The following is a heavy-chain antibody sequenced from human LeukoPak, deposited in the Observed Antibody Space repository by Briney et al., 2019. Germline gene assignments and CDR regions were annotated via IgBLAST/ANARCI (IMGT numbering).Heavy chain of an antibody. J-gene: IGHJ6*02. Sequence: GGSLRLSCAASGFTVSSNYMSWVRQAPGKGLEWVSVIYSGGSTYYADAEKGRFTISRHNSKNTLYLQMNNLRAEDTAVYYCARGSDYGDTTYYYYGMDVWGQGTTVTVSS. CDR2: IYSGGST. CDR1: GFTVSSNY. D-gene: IGHD4-17*01. V-gene: IGHV3-53*04. CDR3: ARGSDYGDTTYYYYGMDV.